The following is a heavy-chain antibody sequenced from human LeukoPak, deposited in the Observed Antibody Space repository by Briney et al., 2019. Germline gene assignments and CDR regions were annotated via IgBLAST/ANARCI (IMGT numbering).Heavy chain of an antibody. CDR2: ITPSGDMS. J-gene: IGHJ5*02. CDR3: ARGDYYDSSGYHPFDP. V-gene: IGHV3-23*01. Sequence: GGSLRLSCAAFGFTFDIYGINWVRQAPGKGLEWVSGITPSGDMSYYADSVKGRFTISRDNSKNTLYLQMNSLRAEDTAVYYCARGDYYDSSGYHPFDPWGQGTLVTVSS. CDR1: GFTFDIYG. D-gene: IGHD3-22*01.